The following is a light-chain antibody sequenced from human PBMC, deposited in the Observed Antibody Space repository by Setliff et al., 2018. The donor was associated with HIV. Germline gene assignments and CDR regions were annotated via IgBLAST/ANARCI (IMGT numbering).Light chain of an antibody. CDR1: SSDVGGYNY. V-gene: IGLV2-14*01. J-gene: IGLJ1*01. CDR3: SSYTGSSTLV. CDR2: EVS. Sequence: QSVLTQPASVSGSPGQSITISCTGTSSDVGGYNYVSWYQQHPGKAPKLMIYEVSNRPSEVSNRFSGSKSGTTASLTISGLQAEDEADYYCSSYTGSSTLVFGTGTKVTVL.